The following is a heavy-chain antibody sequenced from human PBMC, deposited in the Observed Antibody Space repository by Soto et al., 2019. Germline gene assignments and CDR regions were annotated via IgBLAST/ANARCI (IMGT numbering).Heavy chain of an antibody. J-gene: IGHJ3*01. CDR3: ASHFVTRGYSAFDT. CDR2: IFHKGDT. Sequence: QVLLQESGPGLVTASGTLSLTCALSGESVSSKHWWTWVRQTPGKRLEWIGEIFHKGDTNYNTFLRSRVAISIDNSRTQVSLTLTCVAAADTAVYYCASHFVTRGYSAFDTWGQGTGVTVSS. V-gene: IGHV4-4*02. D-gene: IGHD5-12*01. CDR1: GESVSSKHW.